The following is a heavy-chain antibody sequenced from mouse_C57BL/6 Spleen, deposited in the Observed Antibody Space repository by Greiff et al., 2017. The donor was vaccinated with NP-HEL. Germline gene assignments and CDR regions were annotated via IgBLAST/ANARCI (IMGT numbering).Heavy chain of an antibody. CDR2: ISGGGGNT. J-gene: IGHJ1*03. CDR1: GFTFSSYT. D-gene: IGHD1-1*01. CDR3: ARRDTTVPYWYFDV. Sequence: EVKLVESGGGLVKPGGSLKLSCAASGFTFSSYTMSWVRQTPEKRLEWVATISGGGGNTYYPDSVKGRFTISRDNAKNTLYLQMSSLRSEDTALYYCARRDTTVPYWYFDVWGTGTTVTVSS. V-gene: IGHV5-9*01.